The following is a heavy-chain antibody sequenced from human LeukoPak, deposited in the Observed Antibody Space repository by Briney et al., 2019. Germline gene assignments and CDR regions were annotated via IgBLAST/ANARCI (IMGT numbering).Heavy chain of an antibody. CDR3: ARVFPNYDFWSGYGDAFDI. CDR1: GGSISSYY. CDR2: IYTSGST. Sequence: SETLSLTCTVSGGSISSYYWSWIRQPAGKGLEWIGRIYTSGSTNYNPSLKSRVTMSVDTSKNQLSLKLSSVTAADTAVYYCARVFPNYDFWSGYGDAFDIWGQGTMVTVSS. D-gene: IGHD3-3*01. V-gene: IGHV4-4*07. J-gene: IGHJ3*02.